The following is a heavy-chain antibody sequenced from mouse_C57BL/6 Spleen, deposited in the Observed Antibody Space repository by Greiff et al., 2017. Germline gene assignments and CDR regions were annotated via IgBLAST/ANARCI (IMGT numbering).Heavy chain of an antibody. CDR3: AREFPDIPSGGYFDY. J-gene: IGHJ2*01. Sequence: EVKLVESGPGLVKPSQSLSLTCSVTGYSITSGYYWNWIRQFPGNKLEWMGYISYDGSNNFNPSLKNRISITRDTSKNQFFLKLNSVTTEDTATYYCAREFPDIPSGGYFDYWGQGTTLTVSS. V-gene: IGHV3-6*01. CDR2: ISYDGSN. CDR1: GYSITSGYY.